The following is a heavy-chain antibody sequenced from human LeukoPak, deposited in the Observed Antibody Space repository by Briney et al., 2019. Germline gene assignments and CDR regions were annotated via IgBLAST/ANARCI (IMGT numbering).Heavy chain of an antibody. CDR3: AKAATYYYDSSGYAFDI. D-gene: IGHD3-22*01. Sequence: PGGSLRLSCAASGFTFSSYGMHWVRQAPGKGLEWVAVISYDGSNKYYADSVKGRFTISRDNSKNTLYLQMNSLRAEDTAVYYCAKAATYYYDSSGYAFDIWGQGTMVTVSS. J-gene: IGHJ3*02. CDR2: ISYDGSNK. V-gene: IGHV3-30*18. CDR1: GFTFSSYG.